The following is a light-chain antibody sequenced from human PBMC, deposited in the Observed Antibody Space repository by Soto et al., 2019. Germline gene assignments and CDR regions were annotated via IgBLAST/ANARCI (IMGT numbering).Light chain of an antibody. Sequence: QSALTQPASVSGSPGQSITISCTGTSSDVGYYNYVSWFQQHPGKAPKLMIYEVVNRPSGVSIRFSGSKSGDTASLTITGLQAEDEADYYCSSYAACSIYVFGTGTKLTVL. V-gene: IGLV2-14*01. CDR1: SSDVGYYNY. CDR3: SSYAACSIYV. J-gene: IGLJ1*01. CDR2: EVV.